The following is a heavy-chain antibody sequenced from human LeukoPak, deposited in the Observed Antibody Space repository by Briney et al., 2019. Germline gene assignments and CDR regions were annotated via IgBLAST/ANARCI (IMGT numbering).Heavy chain of an antibody. CDR1: GGTFSSYA. J-gene: IGHJ4*02. D-gene: IGHD3-22*01. V-gene: IGHV1-69*05. Sequence: VASVKVSRKASGGTFSSYAISWVRQAPGQGLEWMGRIIPIFGTANYAQKFQGRVTITTDESTSTAYMELSSLRSEDTAVYYCARAYYDSSGYYYFDYWGQGTLVTVSS. CDR3: ARAYYDSSGYYYFDY. CDR2: IIPIFGTA.